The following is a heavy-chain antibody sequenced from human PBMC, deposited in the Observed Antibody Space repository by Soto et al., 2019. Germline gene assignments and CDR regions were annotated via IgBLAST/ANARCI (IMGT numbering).Heavy chain of an antibody. Sequence: GGSLRLSCAASGFTFSSYGMHWVRQAPGKGLEWVAVISYDGSNKYYADSVKGRFTISRDNSKNMLYLQMNSLRAEDTAVYYCAKDHAAAGYDYWGQGTLVTVST. V-gene: IGHV3-30*18. D-gene: IGHD6-13*01. J-gene: IGHJ4*02. CDR2: ISYDGSNK. CDR3: AKDHAAAGYDY. CDR1: GFTFSSYG.